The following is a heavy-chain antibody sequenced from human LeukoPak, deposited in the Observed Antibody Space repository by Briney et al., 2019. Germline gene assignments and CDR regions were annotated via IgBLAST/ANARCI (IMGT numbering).Heavy chain of an antibody. CDR3: ARRYGSGSYFPDY. Sequence: GGSLRLSCAASGLTFSSYDMSWVRQAPGKGLEWVSAISGSGSTTYYADSVKGRFTISRDNAKNSLYLQMNSLRAEDTAVYYCARRYGSGSYFPDYWGQGTLVTVSS. CDR1: GLTFSSYD. J-gene: IGHJ4*02. CDR2: ISGSGSTT. V-gene: IGHV3-23*01. D-gene: IGHD3-10*01.